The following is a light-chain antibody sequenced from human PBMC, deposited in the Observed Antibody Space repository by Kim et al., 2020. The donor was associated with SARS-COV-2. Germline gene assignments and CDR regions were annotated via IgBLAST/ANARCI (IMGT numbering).Light chain of an antibody. CDR3: MQALQTPIT. CDR2: WAS. Sequence: IVLSQSPLSLPVTPGEPASISCRSSQGVLGDNGHYYLDWYIQKPGQSPQLLMSWASHRASGVPDRFSGSGSATDFTLKISGLEAEDVGVYYCMQALQTPITFGRGTRLDIK. V-gene: IGKV2-28*01. CDR1: QGVLGDNGHYY. J-gene: IGKJ5*01.